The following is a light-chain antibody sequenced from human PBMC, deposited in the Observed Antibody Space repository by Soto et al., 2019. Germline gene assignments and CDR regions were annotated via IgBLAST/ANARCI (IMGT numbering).Light chain of an antibody. CDR1: QTISSNN. CDR3: QQYGSWT. V-gene: IGKV3-20*01. Sequence: EIVLTQSPGTLSVSPGERATLSCRASQTISSNNLAWYQQKPGQAPSLLIDGTSSRATGIPDRFSGSGSGTDFTLTISRLEPEDSAIYYCQQYGSWTFGQGPKVEI. J-gene: IGKJ1*01. CDR2: GTS.